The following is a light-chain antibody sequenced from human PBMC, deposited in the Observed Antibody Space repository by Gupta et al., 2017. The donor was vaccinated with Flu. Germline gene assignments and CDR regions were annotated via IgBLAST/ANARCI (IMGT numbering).Light chain of an antibody. CDR2: EVR. CDR1: SSDVGAYYF. J-gene: IGLJ1*01. V-gene: IGLV2-14*01. CDR3: SSYATSSTV. Sequence: QSALTQPASVSGSPGQSITISCTGTSSDVGAYYFFCWYQQHPGKATKLMIYEVRKRPSGISDRFSGSKSGNTVSLTISGLQAEDEADYYCSSYATSSTVFGTGTKVIVL.